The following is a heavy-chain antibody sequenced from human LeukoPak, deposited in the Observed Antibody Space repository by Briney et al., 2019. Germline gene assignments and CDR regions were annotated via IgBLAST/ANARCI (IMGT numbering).Heavy chain of an antibody. D-gene: IGHD3-16*01. CDR2: ISSSGSYI. CDR3: ARVGDENYFDY. V-gene: IGHV3-21*01. J-gene: IGHJ4*02. CDR1: GFTFSNYN. Sequence: GGSLRLSCAASGFTFSNYNMKWLRQDPGKGLEWISSISSSGSYIYYADSVKGRFTISRDNAKNSLYLQMNSLRAEDTAVYYCARVGDENYFDYWGQGTLVTVSS.